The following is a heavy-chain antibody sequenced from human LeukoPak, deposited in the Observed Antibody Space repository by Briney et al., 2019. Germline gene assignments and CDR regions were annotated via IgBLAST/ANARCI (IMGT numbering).Heavy chain of an antibody. V-gene: IGHV3-73*01. CDR1: GFTFSVSA. CDR3: THPAYYYGLDV. Sequence: PGGSLRLSCAASGFTFSVSAIHWVRQASGKGLEWVGRIKTKADNYATAYDASVKGRFTISRDDSKNTAYLQMNSLKIEDTAVYYCTHPAYYYGLDVWGKGTTVTVSS. J-gene: IGHJ6*04. D-gene: IGHD6-25*01. CDR2: IKTKADNYAT.